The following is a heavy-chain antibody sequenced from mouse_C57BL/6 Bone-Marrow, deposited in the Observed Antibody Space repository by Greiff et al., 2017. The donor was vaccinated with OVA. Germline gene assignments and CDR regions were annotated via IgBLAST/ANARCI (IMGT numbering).Heavy chain of an antibody. V-gene: IGHV5-6*02. Sequence: EVKLVESGGDLVKPGGSLKLSCAASGFTFSSYGMSWVRQTPDKRLEWVATISSGGSYTYYPDSVKGRFTISRDNAKNTLYLQMSSLKSEDTAMYYCARQPIYYYGLYAMDYWGQGTSVTVSS. CDR2: ISSGGSYT. D-gene: IGHD1-1*01. J-gene: IGHJ4*01. CDR3: ARQPIYYYGLYAMDY. CDR1: GFTFSSYG.